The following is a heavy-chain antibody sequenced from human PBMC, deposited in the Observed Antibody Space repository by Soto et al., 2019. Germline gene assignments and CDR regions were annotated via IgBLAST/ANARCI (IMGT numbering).Heavy chain of an antibody. J-gene: IGHJ4*02. Sequence: EVQLVESGGGLVKPGGSLRLSWAASGFTFSNAWMSWVRQAPGKGLEWVGRIKSKTDGGTTDYAAPVKGRFTISIDDSKNTLYLQMNSLKTEDTAVYYCTTDRRWRGYSYGNWGQGTLVTVSS. CDR1: GFTFSNAW. CDR3: TTDRRWRGYSYGN. D-gene: IGHD5-18*01. CDR2: IKSKTDGGTT. V-gene: IGHV3-15*01.